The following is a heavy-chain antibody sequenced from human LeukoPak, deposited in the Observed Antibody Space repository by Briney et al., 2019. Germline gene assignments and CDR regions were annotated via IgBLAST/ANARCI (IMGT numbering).Heavy chain of an antibody. CDR2: INTNTGTP. J-gene: IGHJ4*02. D-gene: IGHD3-16*01. Sequence: ASGTVSCKASGYIFTSDALNWVRQAPGQGLEWMGWINTNTGTPTYAQGFTGRFVFSLDTSVSTAYLQISSLKAEDTAVYYCARETYRYFDYWGQGTLVTVSS. CDR1: GYIFTSDA. CDR3: ARETYRYFDY. V-gene: IGHV7-4-1*02.